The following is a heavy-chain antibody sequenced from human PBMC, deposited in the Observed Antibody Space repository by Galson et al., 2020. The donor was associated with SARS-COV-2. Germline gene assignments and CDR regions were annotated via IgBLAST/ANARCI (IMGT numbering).Heavy chain of an antibody. CDR1: GFSLSSRGMC. V-gene: IGHV2-70*11. CDR3: ARSVSRVVADTGRRGAFDV. CDR2: IDWDDNK. Sequence: ESGPTLVKPTQTLTLTCTFSGFSLSSRGMCVSWIRQPPGKALEWLARIDWDDNKYYNTSLKTRLTISKDTSKNQVVLTMTNMDPADTATYYCARSVSRVVADTGRRGAFDVWGQGTMVTVSS. D-gene: IGHD3-22*01. J-gene: IGHJ3*01.